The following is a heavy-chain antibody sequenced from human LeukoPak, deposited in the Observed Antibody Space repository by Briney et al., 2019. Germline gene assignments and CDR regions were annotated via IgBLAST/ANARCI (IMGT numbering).Heavy chain of an antibody. Sequence: SQTLSLTCTVSGGSISSGSYYWSWIRQPAGKGLEWIGRIYTSGSTNYNPSLKSRVTISVDTSKNQFSLKLSSVTAADTAMYYCARGVVRGVIITREIDYWGQGTLVTVSS. V-gene: IGHV4-61*02. CDR3: ARGVVRGVIITREIDY. J-gene: IGHJ4*02. D-gene: IGHD3-10*01. CDR2: IYTSGST. CDR1: GGSISSGSYY.